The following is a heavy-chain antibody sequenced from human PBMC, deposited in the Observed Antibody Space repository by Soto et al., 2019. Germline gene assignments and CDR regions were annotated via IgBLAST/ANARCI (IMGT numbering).Heavy chain of an antibody. J-gene: IGHJ4*02. CDR1: GYSFTSYW. CDR3: ARQPMVATFYFDY. V-gene: IGHV5-10-1*01. D-gene: IGHD5-12*01. CDR2: IDPSDSYT. Sequence: PGESLKISCQGSGYSFTSYWISWVRQMPGKGLEWMGRIDPSDSYTNYSPSFQGHVTISADKSISTAYLQWSSLKASDTAMYYCARQPMVATFYFDYWGQGTLVTVSS.